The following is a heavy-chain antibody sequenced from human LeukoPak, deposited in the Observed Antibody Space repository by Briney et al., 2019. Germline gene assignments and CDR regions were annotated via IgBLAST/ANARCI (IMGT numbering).Heavy chain of an antibody. J-gene: IGHJ5*02. CDR3: ATLYGSGSDGFDP. D-gene: IGHD3-10*01. CDR1: GYTFTGYY. CDR2: INPNSGGT. V-gene: IGHV1-2*02. Sequence: ASVKVSCKASGYTFTGYYMHWVRQAPGQGLEWMGWINPNSGGTNYAQKFQGRVTMTRDTSISTAYMELSRLRSDDTAVYYCATLYGSGSDGFDPWGQGTLVTVSS.